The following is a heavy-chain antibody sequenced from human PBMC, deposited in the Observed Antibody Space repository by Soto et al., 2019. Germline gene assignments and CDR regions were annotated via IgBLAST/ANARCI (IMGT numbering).Heavy chain of an antibody. CDR3: ARGRNYDHYGDYVAFDY. CDR1: GGSFSGYY. J-gene: IGHJ4*02. V-gene: IGHV4-34*01. CDR2: INHSGST. Sequence: SETLSLTCAVYGGSFSGYYWSWIRQPPGKGLEWIGEINHSGSTNYNPSLKSRVTISVDTSKNQFSLKLSSVTAADTAVYYCARGRNYDHYGDYVAFDYWGQGTLVTVSS. D-gene: IGHD4-17*01.